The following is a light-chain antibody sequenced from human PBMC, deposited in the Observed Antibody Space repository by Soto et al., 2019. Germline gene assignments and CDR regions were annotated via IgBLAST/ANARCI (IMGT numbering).Light chain of an antibody. J-gene: IGKJ2*03. CDR3: LQHTTYPYS. V-gene: IGKV1-17*03. CDR1: QDISRF. CDR2: ETS. Sequence: DVQMTQSPSAMSASVGDRVTIACRASQDISRFVAWFQHKPGRAPERLIYETSSLQPGVPSRFSGSGSSTEFTLAISGLQPEDFATYYCLQHTTYPYSFGQGTKLEIK.